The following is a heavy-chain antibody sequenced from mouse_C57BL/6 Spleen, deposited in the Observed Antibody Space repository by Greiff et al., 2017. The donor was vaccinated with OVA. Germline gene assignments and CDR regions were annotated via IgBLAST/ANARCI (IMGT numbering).Heavy chain of an antibody. D-gene: IGHD1-1*01. J-gene: IGHJ2*01. Sequence: VQLQQSGAELVRPGASVKLSCTASGFNIKDDYMPWVKQRPEQGLEWIGWIDPENGDTEYASKFQGKATITADPSSNTAYLQLSSLTSEDTAVYYCTTGYYGSSDYWGQGTTLTVSS. CDR3: TTGYYGSSDY. V-gene: IGHV14-4*01. CDR1: GFNIKDDY. CDR2: IDPENGDT.